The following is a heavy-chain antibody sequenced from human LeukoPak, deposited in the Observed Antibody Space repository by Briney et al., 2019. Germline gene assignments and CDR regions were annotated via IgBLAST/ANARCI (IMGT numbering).Heavy chain of an antibody. CDR1: GGSISSGGYS. J-gene: IGHJ4*02. Sequence: ETLSLTCAVSGGSISSGGYSWSWIRQPPGKGLEWVSFIYSDNTHYSDSAKGRFTISRDNSKNTLYLQMNSLRAEDTAVYYCARRAGAYSHPYDYWGQGTLVTVSS. CDR2: IYSDNT. V-gene: IGHV3-53*01. CDR3: ARRAGAYSHPYDY. D-gene: IGHD4/OR15-4a*01.